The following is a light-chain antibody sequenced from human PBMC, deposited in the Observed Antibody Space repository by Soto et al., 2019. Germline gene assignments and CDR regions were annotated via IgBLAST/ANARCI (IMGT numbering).Light chain of an antibody. J-gene: IGLJ1*01. CDR3: SSYTSSSPYV. CDR1: SSDVGGYNY. Sequence: QSVLTQPASVSGSPGQSITISCTGTSSDVGGYNYVSWYQQHPGKAPKLMIYDVSNRPSGVSNRFSGSKSGNTASLTISGLQAEDAADYYCSSYTSSSPYVFGTGTTVTVL. CDR2: DVS. V-gene: IGLV2-14*01.